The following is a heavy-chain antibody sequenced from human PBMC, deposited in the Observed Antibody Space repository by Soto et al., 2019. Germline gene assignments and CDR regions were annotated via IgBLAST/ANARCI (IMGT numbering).Heavy chain of an antibody. J-gene: IGHJ5*02. CDR1: GYTFTRYG. D-gene: IGHD3-9*01. CDR2: ISAYNGNT. Sequence: ASVKVSCKASGYTFTRYGISWVRQAPGQGLEWMGWISAYNGNTNYAQKLQGRVTMTTDTSTSTAYMELRSMRSDDTAVYYCARGLRYFDWLLSSEFRFDPWGQGTLVTVPS. V-gene: IGHV1-18*01. CDR3: ARGLRYFDWLLSSEFRFDP.